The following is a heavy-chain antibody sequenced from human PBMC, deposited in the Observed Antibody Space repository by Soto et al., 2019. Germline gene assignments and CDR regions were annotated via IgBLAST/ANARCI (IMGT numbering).Heavy chain of an antibody. CDR2: IWYDGSNK. V-gene: IGHV3-33*01. Sequence: PGGSLRLSGAAAGFTFSSYGMHWVRQAPGKGLEWVAVIWYDGSNKYYADSVKGRFTISRDNSKNTLYLQMNSLRAEDTAVYYCARGFHGYPLVDWGQGTLVAVSS. D-gene: IGHD5-18*01. CDR3: ARGFHGYPLVD. CDR1: GFTFSSYG. J-gene: IGHJ4*02.